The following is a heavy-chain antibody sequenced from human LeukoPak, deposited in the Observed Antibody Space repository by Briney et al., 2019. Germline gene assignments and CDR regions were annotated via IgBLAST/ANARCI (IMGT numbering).Heavy chain of an antibody. V-gene: IGHV1-69*05. CDR2: IIPIFGTA. D-gene: IGHD5-24*01. CDR3: ARVRRDGYNQNYFDY. Sequence: SVKVSCKASGGTFSSYAISWVRQAPGQGLEWMGRIIPIFGTANYAQKFQGGVTITTDESTSTAYMELSSLRFEDTAVYYCARVRRDGYNQNYFDYWGQGTLVTVSS. CDR1: GGTFSSYA. J-gene: IGHJ4*02.